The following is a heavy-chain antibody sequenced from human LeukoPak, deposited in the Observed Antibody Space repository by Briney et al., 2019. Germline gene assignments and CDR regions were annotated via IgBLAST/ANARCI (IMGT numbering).Heavy chain of an antibody. CDR1: GFTFRRHW. Sequence: GSLRLSCAASGFTFRRHWMSWVRQAPGKGLEWVANIKQDGSEKYYVDSVKGRFTISRDNAQSSLYLQMNSLRAEDTAVYYCARDPSRGYSYGSVDYWGQGTLVTVSS. CDR2: IKQDGSEK. V-gene: IGHV3-7*01. CDR3: ARDPSRGYSYGSVDY. D-gene: IGHD5-18*01. J-gene: IGHJ4*02.